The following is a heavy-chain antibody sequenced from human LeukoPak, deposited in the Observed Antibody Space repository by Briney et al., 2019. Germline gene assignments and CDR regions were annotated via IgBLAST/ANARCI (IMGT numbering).Heavy chain of an antibody. V-gene: IGHV3-7*01. CDR1: GFTFSSYW. CDR3: AKDSSGWPFDY. D-gene: IGHD6-19*01. J-gene: IGHJ4*02. CDR2: MKQDGSEK. Sequence: PGGSLRLSCAASGFTFSSYWMSWVRQAPGKGLEWVANMKQDGSEKYYADSVKGRFTISRDNSKNTLYLQMNSLRAEDTAVYYCAKDSSGWPFDYWGQGTLVTVSS.